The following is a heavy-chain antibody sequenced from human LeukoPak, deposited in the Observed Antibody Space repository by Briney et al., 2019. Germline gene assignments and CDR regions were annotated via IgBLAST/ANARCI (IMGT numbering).Heavy chain of an antibody. V-gene: IGHV3-21*01. CDR3: ARDAYSSSWYPMDV. CDR1: GFTFDDYA. CDR2: ISSSSSYI. D-gene: IGHD6-13*01. J-gene: IGHJ6*04. Sequence: GGSLRLSCAASGFTFDDYAMHWVRPAPGKGLEWVSSISSSSSYIYYAGSVKGRFTISRDNAKNSLYLQMNSLRAEDTAVYYCARDAYSSSWYPMDVWGKGTTATVSS.